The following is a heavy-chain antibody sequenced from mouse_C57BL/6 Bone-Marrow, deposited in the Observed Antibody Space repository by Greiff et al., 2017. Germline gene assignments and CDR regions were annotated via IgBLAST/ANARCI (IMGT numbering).Heavy chain of an antibody. CDR1: GFTFSSYG. D-gene: IGHD1-1*01. CDR2: ISSGGSYT. Sequence: EVKLVESGGDLVKPGGSLKLSCAASGFTFSSYGLSWVRQTPDKRLEWVATISSGGSYTYYPDSVKGRFTISRDNAKNTLYLQMSSLTSEDTAMYYCARCTVVAPYFDYWGQGTTLTVSS. J-gene: IGHJ2*01. V-gene: IGHV5-6*01. CDR3: ARCTVVAPYFDY.